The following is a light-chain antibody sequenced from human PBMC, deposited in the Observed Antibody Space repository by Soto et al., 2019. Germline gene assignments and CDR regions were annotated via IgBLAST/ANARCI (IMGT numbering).Light chain of an antibody. Sequence: AIRMTQSPSSLSASTGDRVTITCRASQGISSYLAWYQQKPGKAPKLLIYAASTLQSGVPSRFSGSGSGTDFTLTISCLQSEDFATYYCQQYYSYSFGQGTRLENK. J-gene: IGKJ5*01. CDR2: AAS. CDR3: QQYYSYS. CDR1: QGISSY. V-gene: IGKV1-8*01.